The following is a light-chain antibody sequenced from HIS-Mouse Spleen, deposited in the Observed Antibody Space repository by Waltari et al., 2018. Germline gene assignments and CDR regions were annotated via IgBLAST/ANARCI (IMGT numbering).Light chain of an antibody. V-gene: IGLV3-25*03. J-gene: IGLJ3*02. CDR3: QSADSSGTWV. Sequence: SYELTQPPSVSVSPGQTARITCSGDALPKQYAYWYQQKPGQAPVLLIDKDSERPSGIPERFSGSSSGTTVTLTISGVQAEDEADYYCQSADSSGTWVFGGGTKLTVL. CDR1: ALPKQY. CDR2: KDS.